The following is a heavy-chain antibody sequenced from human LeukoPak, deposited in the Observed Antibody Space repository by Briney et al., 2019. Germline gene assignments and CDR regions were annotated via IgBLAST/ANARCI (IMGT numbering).Heavy chain of an antibody. CDR3: ARDRADFWSGYWALDAFDI. CDR2: ISAYNGNT. J-gene: IGHJ3*02. V-gene: IGHV1-18*01. CDR1: GYTFTSYG. D-gene: IGHD3-3*01. Sequence: ASVKVSCKAFGYTFTSYGISWVRQAPGQGLEWMGWISAYNGNTNYAQKLQGRVTMTTDTSTSTAYMELRSLRSDDTAVYYCARDRADFWSGYWALDAFDIWGQGTMVTVSS.